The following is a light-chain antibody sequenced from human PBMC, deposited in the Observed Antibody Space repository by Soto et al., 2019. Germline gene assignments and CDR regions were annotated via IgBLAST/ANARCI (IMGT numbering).Light chain of an antibody. Sequence: QSVLTQPASVSGSPGQSITISCTGTDSDIGNYNYVSWYQQHTGKAPKLMIYGVTNRPSGVSDRFSGSKSGNAASLTISGLQAEDEADYYCSSYTSNTTLWVFGGGTQLTVL. CDR3: SSYTSNTTLWV. V-gene: IGLV2-14*01. CDR1: DSDIGNYNY. CDR2: GVT. J-gene: IGLJ3*02.